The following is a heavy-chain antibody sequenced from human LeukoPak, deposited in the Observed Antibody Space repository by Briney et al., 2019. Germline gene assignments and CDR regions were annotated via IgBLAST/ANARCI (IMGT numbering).Heavy chain of an antibody. J-gene: IGHJ4*02. Sequence: PAGSLRLSCPASGFTFSSHGMHWVRQAPGKGLEWVALIRYDGSDKYNAGSVKGRFTRSRDNSKNKLYQQMNHLRTEDTAGYYCSMDGAGSYFYHWRRGTLVSVSS. D-gene: IGHD3-10*01. CDR3: SMDGAGSYFYH. CDR1: GFTFSSHG. CDR2: IRYDGSDK. V-gene: IGHV3-30*02.